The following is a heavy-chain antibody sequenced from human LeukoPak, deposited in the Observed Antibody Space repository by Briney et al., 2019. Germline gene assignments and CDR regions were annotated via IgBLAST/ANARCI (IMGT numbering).Heavy chain of an antibody. CDR1: GFTFSDYG. CDR2: ISSTSSTI. CDR3: AKVRIQLWFSDY. J-gene: IGHJ4*02. V-gene: IGHV3-48*01. Sequence: GGSLRLSCAASGFTFSDYGMNWVRQAPGKGLEWLSHISSTSSTIKYADSVKGRFTISRDNSKNTLYLQMNSLRAEDTAVYYCAKVRIQLWFSDYWGQGTLVTVSS. D-gene: IGHD5-18*01.